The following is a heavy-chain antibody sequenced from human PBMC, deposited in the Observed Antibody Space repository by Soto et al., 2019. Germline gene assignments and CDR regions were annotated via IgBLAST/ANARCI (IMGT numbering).Heavy chain of an antibody. Sequence: GGSLRLSCSASGFSFSISPMHWVRQAPGKGPEWVALISYDGTNKFYADSVKGRFTISRDNSKSTLYLQMNSLRAEDTAVYYCAKELVGYDSSGYLDEWGQGTRVTV. CDR2: ISYDGTNK. CDR3: AKELVGYDSSGYLDE. J-gene: IGHJ4*02. D-gene: IGHD3-22*01. V-gene: IGHV3-30-3*01. CDR1: GFSFSISP.